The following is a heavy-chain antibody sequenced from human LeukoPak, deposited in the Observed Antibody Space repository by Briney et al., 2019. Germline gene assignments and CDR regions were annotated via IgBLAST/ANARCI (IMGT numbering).Heavy chain of an antibody. CDR3: ARSPINKYYDFWSGYPSDRYFQH. J-gene: IGHJ1*01. D-gene: IGHD3-3*01. CDR1: GFTFSSYA. CDR2: ISYDGSNK. Sequence: PGGSLRLSCAASGFTFSSYAMHWVRQAPGKGLEGVAVISYDGSNKYYADSVKGRFTISRDNSKNTLYLQMNSLRAEDTAVYYCARSPINKYYDFWSGYPSDRYFQHWGQGTLVTVSS. V-gene: IGHV3-30-3*01.